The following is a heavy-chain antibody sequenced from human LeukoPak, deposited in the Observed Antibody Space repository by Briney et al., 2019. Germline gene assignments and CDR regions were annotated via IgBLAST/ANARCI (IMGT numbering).Heavy chain of an antibody. V-gene: IGHV5-51*01. CDR2: IYPGDSDT. D-gene: IGHD3-9*01. J-gene: IGHJ4*02. Sequence: GESLKISCKGSGYSFTSYWIGWVRQMPGKGLEWMGIIYPGDSDTRYSPSFQGQVTISADKSISTAYLQWSSLKASDTATYYCARLNYDILTGPYYFDYWGQGTLVTVSS. CDR1: GYSFTSYW. CDR3: ARLNYDILTGPYYFDY.